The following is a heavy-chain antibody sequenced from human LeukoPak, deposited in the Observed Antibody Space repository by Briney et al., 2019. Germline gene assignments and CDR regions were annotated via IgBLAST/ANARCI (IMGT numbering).Heavy chain of an antibody. J-gene: IGHJ5*02. CDR1: GGSISSYY. V-gene: IGHV4-4*07. Sequence: SETLSLTCTVSGGSISSYYWSWIRQPAGKGLEWIGRMYTSGSTNYNPSLKSRVTMSVDTSKNKFSLKLSSVTAADTAVYYCTREVAVAGTNRFDPWGQGTLVTVSS. D-gene: IGHD6-19*01. CDR2: MYTSGST. CDR3: TREVAVAGTNRFDP.